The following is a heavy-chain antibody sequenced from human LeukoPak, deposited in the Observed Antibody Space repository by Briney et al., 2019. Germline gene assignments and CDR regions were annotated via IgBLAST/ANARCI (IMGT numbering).Heavy chain of an antibody. J-gene: IGHJ5*02. Sequence: PSQTLSLTCAVSGGSINSGGYSWSWIRQPPGKGLEWIGYIYQSGSTYYNPSLKSRVTISVDRSNNQFSLNLSSVTAADTAVYYCARYGAYVLRYNWFDPWGQGALVTVSS. V-gene: IGHV4-30-2*01. CDR3: ARYGAYVLRYNWFDP. CDR2: IYQSGST. D-gene: IGHD4-17*01. CDR1: GGSINSGGYS.